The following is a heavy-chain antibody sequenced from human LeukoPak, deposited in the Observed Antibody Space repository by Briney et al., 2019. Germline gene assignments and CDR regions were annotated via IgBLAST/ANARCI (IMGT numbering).Heavy chain of an antibody. CDR2: IRYDGSNK. Sequence: GGSLRLSCAASGFTFSSYGMHWVRQAPGKGLEGVAFIRYDGSNKYYADSVKGRFTISRDNAKNSLYLQMNSLRAEDTAVYYCASDYYGSGMNAFDIWGQGTMVTVSS. V-gene: IGHV3-30*02. CDR3: ASDYYGSGMNAFDI. CDR1: GFTFSSYG. J-gene: IGHJ3*02. D-gene: IGHD3-10*01.